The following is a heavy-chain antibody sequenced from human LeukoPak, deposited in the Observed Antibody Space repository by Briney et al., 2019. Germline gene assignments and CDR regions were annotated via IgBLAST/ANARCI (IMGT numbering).Heavy chain of an antibody. Sequence: GASVKVSCKASGYTFTSYYMHWVRQAPGQGREWMGIINPSGGSTSYAQKFQGRVTMTRDMSTSTVYMELSSLRSEDTAVYYCARAPPYCSSTSCPTVFDYWGQGTLVTVSS. CDR1: GYTFTSYY. D-gene: IGHD2-2*01. CDR2: INPSGGST. J-gene: IGHJ4*02. V-gene: IGHV1-46*01. CDR3: ARAPPYCSSTSCPTVFDY.